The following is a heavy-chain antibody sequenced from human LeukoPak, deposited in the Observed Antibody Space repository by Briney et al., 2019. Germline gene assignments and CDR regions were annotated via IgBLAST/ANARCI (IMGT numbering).Heavy chain of an antibody. J-gene: IGHJ6*02. V-gene: IGHV1-2*02. CDR2: INPKSGGT. D-gene: IGHD3-9*01. Sequence: ASLKVSCKASGYTFTGYYMHWVRQAPGQGLEWMGWINPKSGGTNYAQKFQGRVTMTRDTSISTAYMELSRLRSDDTAVYYCARLGYDILTGYYYPQYYYYGMDVWGQGTTVTVSS. CDR3: ARLGYDILTGYYYPQYYYYGMDV. CDR1: GYTFTGYY.